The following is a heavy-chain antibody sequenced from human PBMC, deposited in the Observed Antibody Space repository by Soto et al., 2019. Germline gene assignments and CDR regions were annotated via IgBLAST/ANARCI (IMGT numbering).Heavy chain of an antibody. CDR2: IYYSGST. V-gene: IGHV4-39*01. CDR3: ARHLKLDWFDP. Sequence: PSETLSLTCTVSGGSISSSSYYWGWIRQPPGKGLEWIGSIYYSGSTYYNPSLKSRVTISVDTSKNQFSLKLSPVTAADTAVYYCARHLKLDWFDPWGQGTLVTVSS. D-gene: IGHD6-13*01. J-gene: IGHJ5*02. CDR1: GGSISSSSYY.